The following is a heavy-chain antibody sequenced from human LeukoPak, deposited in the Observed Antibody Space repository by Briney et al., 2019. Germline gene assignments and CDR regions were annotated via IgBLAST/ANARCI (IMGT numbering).Heavy chain of an antibody. CDR2: IYYSGST. CDR3: AREGGSLAAAVDY. D-gene: IGHD6-13*01. V-gene: IGHV4-39*07. CDR1: GGSISSSSYY. Sequence: SETLSLTCTVSGGSISSSSYYWGWIRQPPGKGLEWIGSIYYSGSTYYNPSLKSRVTISVDTSKNQFSLKLSSVTAADTAVYYCAREGGSLAAAVDYWGQGTLVTVSS. J-gene: IGHJ4*02.